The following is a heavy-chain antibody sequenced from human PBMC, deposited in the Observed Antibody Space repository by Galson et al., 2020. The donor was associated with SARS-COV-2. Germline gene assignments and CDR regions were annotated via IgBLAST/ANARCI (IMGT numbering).Heavy chain of an antibody. D-gene: IGHD3-10*02. Sequence: ASVKVSCKVSGYTLTELSMHWVRQAPGKGLEWMGGFDPEDGETSYAQKFQGRVTMTEDTSTDTAYMELSSLRSEDTAVYYCATGSVRGTPNWFDHWGQGTLVTVSS. CDR3: ATGSVRGTPNWFDH. J-gene: IGHJ5*02. V-gene: IGHV1-24*01. CDR1: GYTLTELS. CDR2: FDPEDGET.